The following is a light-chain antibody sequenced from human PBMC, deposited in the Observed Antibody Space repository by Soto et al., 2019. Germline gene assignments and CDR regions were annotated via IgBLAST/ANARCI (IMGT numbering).Light chain of an antibody. CDR1: SSDIGDYDY. J-gene: IGLJ2*01. CDR3: SSYTSSSTVV. CDR2: DVS. Sequence: QSALTQPASVSGSPGQSITISCTGTSSDIGDYDYVSWYHQHPGKAPKLMISDVSTRPSGVSNRFSGSKSGNTASLTISGLQAEDEADYYCSSYTSSSTVVFGGGTKLTVL. V-gene: IGLV2-14*01.